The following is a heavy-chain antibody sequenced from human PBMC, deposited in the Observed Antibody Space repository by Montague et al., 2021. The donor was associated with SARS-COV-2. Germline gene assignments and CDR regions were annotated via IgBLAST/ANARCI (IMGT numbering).Heavy chain of an antibody. CDR3: AKETAAIGNPLFDS. J-gene: IGHJ4*02. D-gene: IGHD4-23*01. V-gene: IGHV3-48*01. Sequence: SLRLSCAASGFTFSSYSMNWVRQAPGKGLEWVSYISSSSSTIYYADSVKGRFTISRDNAKNSLYLQLNSLRAEDTAIYYCAKETAAIGNPLFDSWGQGTLITVSS. CDR1: GFTFSSYS. CDR2: ISSSSSTI.